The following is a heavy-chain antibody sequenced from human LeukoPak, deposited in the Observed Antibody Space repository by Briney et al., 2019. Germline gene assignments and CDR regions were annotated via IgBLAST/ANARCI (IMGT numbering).Heavy chain of an antibody. CDR3: ARRGGGAVAIDY. CDR1: GGSFSGFY. J-gene: IGHJ4*02. D-gene: IGHD6-19*01. Sequence: SETLSLTCAVYGGSFSGFYWSWIRQPPGKGLEWIGEINHSGSTNYNPSLKSRVTLSVDTSKNQFSLMLSSVTAADTAVYYCARRGGGAVAIDYWGQGTLVTVSS. CDR2: INHSGST. V-gene: IGHV4-34*01.